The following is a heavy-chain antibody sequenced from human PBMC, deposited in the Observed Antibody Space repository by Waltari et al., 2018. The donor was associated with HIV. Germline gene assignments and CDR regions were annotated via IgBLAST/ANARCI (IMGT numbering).Heavy chain of an antibody. CDR1: GGSISSSNYY. CDR2: VYYSGST. CDR3: VRRKTAVTD. D-gene: IGHD5-18*01. V-gene: IGHV4-39*01. Sequence: QLQLQESGPGLVKPSETLSLTCTVPGGSISSSNYYWGWIRQSPAKGLEWIGSVYYSGSTDYNPSLKSRVSISIDTSKSQFSLKLSSVTAADTAVYHCVRRKTAVTDWGQGTLVTVSS. J-gene: IGHJ4*02.